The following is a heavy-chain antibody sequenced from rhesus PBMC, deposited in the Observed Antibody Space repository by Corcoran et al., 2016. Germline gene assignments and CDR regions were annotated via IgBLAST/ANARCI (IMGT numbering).Heavy chain of an antibody. J-gene: IGHJ6*01. D-gene: IGHD6-25*01. CDR3: ATTAGYSGSWGPYYYGLDS. CDR2: VDPEDGEA. V-gene: IGHV1-111*02. Sequence: EVQLVQSGAEVKKPGASVKISCKASGYTFTDYYLHWVRQAPGKGLEWMGRVDPEDGEAIPAQQFQDRVTITAYTSTDTSYIELSSLRSEDTAVYYCATTAGYSGSWGPYYYGLDSWGQGVVVTVSS. CDR1: GYTFTDYY.